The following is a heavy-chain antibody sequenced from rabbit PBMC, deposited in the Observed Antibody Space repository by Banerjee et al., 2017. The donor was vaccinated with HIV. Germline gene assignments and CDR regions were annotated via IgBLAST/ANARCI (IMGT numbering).Heavy chain of an antibody. J-gene: IGHJ3*01. CDR2: IYAGSSGST. D-gene: IGHD4-2*01. Sequence: QEQLVESGGGLVQPEGSLTLTCKASGFTLSSYWMCWVRQAPGKGLEWIACIYAGSSGSTYYASWAKGRFTISKTSSTTVTLQMTSLTAADTATYFCARGAGIHYADLWGQGTLVTVS. CDR1: GFTLSSYW. CDR3: ARGAGIHYADL. V-gene: IGHV1S45*01.